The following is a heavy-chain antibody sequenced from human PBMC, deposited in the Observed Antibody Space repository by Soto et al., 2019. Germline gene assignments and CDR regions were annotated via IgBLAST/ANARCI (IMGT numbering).Heavy chain of an antibody. Sequence: SETLSLTCTVSGGSISSGGYYWSWIRQHPGKGLEWIGYIYYSGSTYYNPSLKSRVTISVDTSKNQFSLKLSSVTAADTAVYYCARDLTTVTAPGWFDPWGQGTLVTVSS. D-gene: IGHD4-4*01. J-gene: IGHJ5*02. V-gene: IGHV4-31*03. CDR2: IYYSGST. CDR3: ARDLTTVTAPGWFDP. CDR1: GGSISSGGYY.